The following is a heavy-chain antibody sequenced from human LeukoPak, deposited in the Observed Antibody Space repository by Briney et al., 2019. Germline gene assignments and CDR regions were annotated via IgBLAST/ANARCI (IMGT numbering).Heavy chain of an antibody. CDR3: ATSNPYYDILSGYYPNWFDP. Sequence: SETLSLTCTVSGGSISSSSYYWGWIRQPPGKGLEWIGSIYYSGSTYYNPSLKSRVTISVDTSKNQFSLKLSSVTAADTAVYYCATSNPYYDILSGYYPNWFDPWGQGNLVTVSS. D-gene: IGHD3-9*01. CDR1: GGSISSSSYY. CDR2: IYYSGST. J-gene: IGHJ5*02. V-gene: IGHV4-39*01.